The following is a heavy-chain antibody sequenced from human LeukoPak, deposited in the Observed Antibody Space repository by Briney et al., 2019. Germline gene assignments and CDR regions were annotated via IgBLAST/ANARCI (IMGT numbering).Heavy chain of an antibody. CDR1: GFTFSDYY. V-gene: IGHV3-11*01. CDR3: ARVNYGDYLPSFDY. D-gene: IGHD4-17*01. J-gene: IGHJ4*02. Sequence: PGGSLRLSCAASGFTFSDYYMNWIRQAPGKGLEWIASMRSSGSTIKYADSVKGRFTISRDNAKNSLYLQMNSLRAEDTAMYYCARVNYGDYLPSFDYWGQGTLVTVSS. CDR2: MRSSGSTI.